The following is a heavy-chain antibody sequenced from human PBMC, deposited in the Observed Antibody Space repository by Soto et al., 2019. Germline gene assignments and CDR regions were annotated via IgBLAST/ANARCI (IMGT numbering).Heavy chain of an antibody. V-gene: IGHV3-23*01. J-gene: IGHJ3*02. Sequence: GGSLRLSCAASGFTFSSYAMSWVRQAPGKGLEWVSAISGSGGSTYYADSVKGRFTISRDNSKNTLYLQMNSLRAEDTAVYYCAKEAYGYCSGGSCNSDAFDIWGQGTMVTVSS. CDR3: AKEAYGYCSGGSCNSDAFDI. D-gene: IGHD2-15*01. CDR1: GFTFSSYA. CDR2: ISGSGGST.